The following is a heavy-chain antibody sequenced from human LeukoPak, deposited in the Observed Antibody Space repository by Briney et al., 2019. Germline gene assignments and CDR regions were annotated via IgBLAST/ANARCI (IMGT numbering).Heavy chain of an antibody. CDR3: AEGGLRRSSWYGN. CDR2: IKQDGSEK. CDR1: GFTFSDYY. V-gene: IGHV3-7*01. J-gene: IGHJ4*02. Sequence: PGGSLRLSCAASGFTFSDYYMSWIRQAPGKGLEWVANIKQDGSEKYYVDSVKGRFTISRDNAKNSLYLQMNSLRAEDTAVYYCAEGGLRRSSWYGNWGQGTLVTVSS. D-gene: IGHD6-13*01.